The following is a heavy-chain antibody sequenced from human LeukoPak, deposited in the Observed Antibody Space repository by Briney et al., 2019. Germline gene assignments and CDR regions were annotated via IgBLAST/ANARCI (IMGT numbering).Heavy chain of an antibody. CDR3: ARVLSGSNLDN. Sequence: SQTLSLTCTVSGGSISSGGYYWSWIRQPPGKGLEWIGYIYHSGSTYYNPSLKSRVTISVDTSKNQFSLKLSSVTAADTAVYYCARVLSGSNLDNWGQGTLVTVSS. J-gene: IGHJ4*02. V-gene: IGHV4-30-2*01. D-gene: IGHD3-22*01. CDR1: GGSISSGGYY. CDR2: IYHSGST.